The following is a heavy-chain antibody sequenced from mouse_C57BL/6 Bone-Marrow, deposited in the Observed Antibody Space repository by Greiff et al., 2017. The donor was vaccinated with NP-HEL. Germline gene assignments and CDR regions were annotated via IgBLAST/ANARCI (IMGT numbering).Heavy chain of an antibody. CDR3: AIKYGGSYSYFDY. Sequence: VQLLQPGAELVKPGASVKVSCTASGYTFTSYWMPWVKQRPGQGLEWIGRIHPSDSDTNYNQKFKGKATFTVDKSSSTPYMQLSSLTSEDSAVYYWAIKYGGSYSYFDYGGRGTGITVTA. D-gene: IGHD1-1*01. CDR1: GYTFTSYW. CDR2: IHPSDSDT. V-gene: IGHV1-74*01. J-gene: IGHJ2*03.